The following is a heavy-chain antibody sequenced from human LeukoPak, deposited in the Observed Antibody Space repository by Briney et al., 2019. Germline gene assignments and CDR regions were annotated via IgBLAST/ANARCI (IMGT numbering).Heavy chain of an antibody. D-gene: IGHD3-9*01. V-gene: IGHV5-51*01. Sequence: GASLKISCKGSGYSFTSYWIGWARQLPGKGLEWMGIIYPGDSDTRYSPSCQGQVTISADKSISTAYLQWSSLKASDTAMYYCARRDILTGYYDYFDYWGQGTLVTVSS. CDR2: IYPGDSDT. CDR1: GYSFTSYW. CDR3: ARRDILTGYYDYFDY. J-gene: IGHJ4*02.